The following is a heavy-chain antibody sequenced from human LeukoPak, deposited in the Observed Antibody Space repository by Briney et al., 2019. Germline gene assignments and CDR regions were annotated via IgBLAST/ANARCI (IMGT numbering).Heavy chain of an antibody. CDR1: GGTFSSYA. Sequence: SVKVSCKASGGTFSSYAISWVRQAPGQGLEWMGGIIPIFGTANYAQKFQGRVTTTADKSTSTAYMELSSLRSEDTAVYYCAARFYDILTGNYYYGMDVWGKGTTVTVSS. CDR2: IIPIFGTA. V-gene: IGHV1-69*06. CDR3: AARFYDILTGNYYYGMDV. D-gene: IGHD3-9*01. J-gene: IGHJ6*04.